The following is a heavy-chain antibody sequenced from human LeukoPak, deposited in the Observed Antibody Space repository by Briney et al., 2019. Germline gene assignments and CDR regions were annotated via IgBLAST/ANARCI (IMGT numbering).Heavy chain of an antibody. CDR1: GGSISSYY. J-gene: IGHJ5*02. D-gene: IGHD6-19*01. Sequence: SETLSLTCTVSGGSISSYYWSWIRQPAEKGQDWIGRIHTSGSTNYNPSLKSRVTMSVDTSKNQFSLKLSSVTAADTAVYFCARAPEFSRGWLLDTWGQGILVTVSS. CDR3: ARAPEFSRGWLLDT. CDR2: IHTSGST. V-gene: IGHV4-4*07.